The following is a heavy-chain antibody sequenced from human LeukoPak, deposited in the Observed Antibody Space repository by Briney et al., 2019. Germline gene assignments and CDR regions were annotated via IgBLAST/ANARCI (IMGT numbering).Heavy chain of an antibody. D-gene: IGHD3-10*01. CDR2: ISWDGGST. Sequence: GGSLRLSCAACGFPLDDYAMLWARRAPGGGGEWGTPISWDGGSTYYADSVKGRFTISRDNSKNSLYLQMNSLRAEDTALYYCAKDMAAYYYASGNIDYWGQGTLVTVSS. V-gene: IGHV3-43D*03. CDR3: AKDMAAYYYASGNIDY. J-gene: IGHJ4*02. CDR1: GFPLDDYA.